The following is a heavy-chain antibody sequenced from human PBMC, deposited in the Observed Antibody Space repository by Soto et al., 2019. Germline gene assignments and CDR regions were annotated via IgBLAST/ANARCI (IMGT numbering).Heavy chain of an antibody. J-gene: IGHJ6*04. D-gene: IGHD3-3*01. CDR1: GFAFSSYA. Sequence: GGSLRLSCAASGFAFSSYAMGWVRQAPGKGLEWVASVSDNTSNTYYADSVKGRFTISRDNSKNTLYLQTNSLRAEDTAVYYCAIPLLRYYEPFHGMDVWGKGTRVTVSS. CDR2: VSDNTSNT. V-gene: IGHV3-30-3*01. CDR3: AIPLLRYYEPFHGMDV.